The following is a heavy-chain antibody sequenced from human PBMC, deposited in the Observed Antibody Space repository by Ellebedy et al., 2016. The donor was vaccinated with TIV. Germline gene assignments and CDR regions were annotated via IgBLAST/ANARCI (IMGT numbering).Heavy chain of an antibody. CDR3: AERGLYYYYMDV. Sequence: GGSLRLSXAASGFTFSSYAMSWVRQAPGKGLEWVSAISGSGGSTYYADSVKGRFTISRDNSKNTLFLQMNSLRAEDTAVYYCAERGLYYYYMDVWGKGTTVTVSS. V-gene: IGHV3-23*01. CDR2: ISGSGGST. CDR1: GFTFSSYA. J-gene: IGHJ6*03.